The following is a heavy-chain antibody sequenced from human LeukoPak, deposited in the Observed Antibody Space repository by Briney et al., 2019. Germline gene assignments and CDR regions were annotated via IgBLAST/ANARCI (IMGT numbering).Heavy chain of an antibody. J-gene: IGHJ4*02. V-gene: IGHV3-23*01. CDR2: MSSSDDGR. Sequence: GGSLRLSCATSGFSFSSYAMSWVRQAPGKELEWVSAMSSSDDGRYYAASVRGRFTISRDTSRSTLYLQMNSLRAEDAAVYYCAKAPVTSCRGAFCYPFDYWGQGTLVTVSS. CDR3: AKAPVTSCRGAFCYPFDY. CDR1: GFSFSSYA. D-gene: IGHD2-15*01.